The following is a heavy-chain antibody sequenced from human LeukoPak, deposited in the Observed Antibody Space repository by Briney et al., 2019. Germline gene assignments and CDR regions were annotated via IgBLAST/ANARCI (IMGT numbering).Heavy chain of an antibody. CDR1: GFTFSSYS. CDR2: ISSSSSYI. D-gene: IGHD3-10*01. V-gene: IGHV3-21*01. J-gene: IGHJ6*02. CDR3: ARDSGGYSYYYYYGMDV. Sequence: GGSLRLSCAASGFTFSSYSMNWVRQAPGKGLEWVSSISSSSSYIYYADSVKGRFTISRDNAKNSLYLQMNSLRAEDTAVYYCARDSGGYSYYYYYGMDVWGQGTTATVSS.